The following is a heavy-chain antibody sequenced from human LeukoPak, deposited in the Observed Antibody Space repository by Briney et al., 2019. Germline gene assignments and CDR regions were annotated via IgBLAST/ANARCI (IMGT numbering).Heavy chain of an antibody. J-gene: IGHJ4*02. CDR2: INHSGNT. CDR3: ARAVGGDGSGSL. V-gene: IGHV4-34*01. CDR1: GEFFGGSY. D-gene: IGHD3-10*01. Sequence: SETLSLTCTVHGEFFGGSYWNWIRQSPGKGLEWIGEINHSGNTNYNPSLKSRVTMSVDMSTRQISLKLSSVTAADTAVYYCARAVGGDGSGSLWGPGTLVTVSS.